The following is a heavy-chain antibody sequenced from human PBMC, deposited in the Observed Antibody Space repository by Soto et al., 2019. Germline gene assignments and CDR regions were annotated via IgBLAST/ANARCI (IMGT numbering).Heavy chain of an antibody. CDR1: GGSISSGGYY. J-gene: IGHJ4*02. CDR3: ARDHGGYCSSTSCPVFFDY. CDR2: IYYSGST. V-gene: IGHV4-31*03. Sequence: SETLSLTCTFSGGSISSGGYYWSWIRQHPGKGLEWIGYIYYSGSTYYNPSLKSRVTISVDTSKNQFSLKLSSVTAADTAVYYCARDHGGYCSSTSCPVFFDYWGQGTLVTVSS. D-gene: IGHD2-2*01.